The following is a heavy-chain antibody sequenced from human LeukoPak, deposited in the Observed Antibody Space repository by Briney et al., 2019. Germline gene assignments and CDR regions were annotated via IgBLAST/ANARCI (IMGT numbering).Heavy chain of an antibody. Sequence: ASVKVSCKASGYTFTGYYIHWVRQAPGQGLEWMGWINPNSGCTNYAQKFQGRVTMTRDTSISTAYMDLSRLRSDDTAVYYCARGSIVGATFDYFDYWGQGTLVTVSS. CDR3: ARGSIVGATFDYFDY. D-gene: IGHD1-26*01. CDR2: INPNSGCT. CDR1: GYTFTGYY. V-gene: IGHV1-2*02. J-gene: IGHJ4*02.